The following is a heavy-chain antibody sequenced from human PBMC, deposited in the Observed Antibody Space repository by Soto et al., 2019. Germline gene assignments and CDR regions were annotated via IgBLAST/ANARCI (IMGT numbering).Heavy chain of an antibody. CDR1: GFTFSGYY. D-gene: IGHD2-15*01. J-gene: IGHJ4*02. Sequence: EVQLVESGGGLVQPGGSLRLSCAASGFTFSGYYMTWVRQSPGRGLEWVANIKQDGSEKYYVDSLKGRFSISRDNAKKSLNLQMNSLRVEDTAVYYCARGRSDDYFDYWGQGTLVTVSS. CDR3: ARGRSDDYFDY. V-gene: IGHV3-7*01. CDR2: IKQDGSEK.